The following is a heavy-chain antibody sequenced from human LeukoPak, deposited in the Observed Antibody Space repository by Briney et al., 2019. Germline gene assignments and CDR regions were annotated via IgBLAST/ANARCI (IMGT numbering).Heavy chain of an antibody. Sequence: PGGSLRLSCAASRFTFSTSALTWVRQAPGKGLEWVSGISGSGTSTYYADSVKGRFTLSRDNSKNTLYLQMDGLRAEDTAVYYCAKVPPYSSGWYFDYWGQGTLVTVSS. CDR3: AKVPPYSSGWYFDY. D-gene: IGHD6-19*01. J-gene: IGHJ4*02. V-gene: IGHV3-23*01. CDR1: RFTFSTSA. CDR2: ISGSGTST.